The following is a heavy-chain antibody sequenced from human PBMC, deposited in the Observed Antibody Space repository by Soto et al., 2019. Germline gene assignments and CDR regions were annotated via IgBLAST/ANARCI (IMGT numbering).Heavy chain of an antibody. CDR2: IYYSGST. CDR3: ATAIWFGELNNDY. Sequence: PSETLSLTCTVSGGSIISGDYYWSWIRQTPGKGLEWIGYIYYSGSTYYNPSLKSRVTISVDTSKNQFSLKLSSVTAADTAVYYCATAIWFGELNNDYWGQGTLVTVSS. V-gene: IGHV4-31*03. D-gene: IGHD3-10*01. CDR1: GGSIISGDYY. J-gene: IGHJ4*02.